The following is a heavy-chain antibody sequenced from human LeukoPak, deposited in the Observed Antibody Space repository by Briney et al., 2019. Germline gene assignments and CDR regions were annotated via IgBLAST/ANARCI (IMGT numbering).Heavy chain of an antibody. Sequence: GGSLRLSCAASGFTLNSFGLHWVRPAPGKGLGWVAFIRYDGSNKYYADSVKGRFTISRDNSKNTLYLQMNSLRAEDTAVYYCAKDQGDSSGYYYEGFDYWGQGTLVTVSS. V-gene: IGHV3-30*02. J-gene: IGHJ4*02. CDR2: IRYDGSNK. CDR3: AKDQGDSSGYYYEGFDY. CDR1: GFTLNSFG. D-gene: IGHD3-22*01.